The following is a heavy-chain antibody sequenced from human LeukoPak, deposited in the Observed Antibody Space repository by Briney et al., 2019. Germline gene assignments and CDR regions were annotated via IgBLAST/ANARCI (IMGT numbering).Heavy chain of an antibody. CDR1: GFTCSSYS. Sequence: GGSLRLSCSASGFTCSSYSMNWVRQAPGKGLEWVSSISSSSSYIYYADSVKGRFTISRDNAKNSLYLQMNSLRAEDTAVYYCARDEGNIVVVPAAENWFDPWGQGTLVTVSS. CDR3: ARDEGNIVVVPAAENWFDP. V-gene: IGHV3-21*01. CDR2: ISSSSSYI. D-gene: IGHD2-2*01. J-gene: IGHJ5*02.